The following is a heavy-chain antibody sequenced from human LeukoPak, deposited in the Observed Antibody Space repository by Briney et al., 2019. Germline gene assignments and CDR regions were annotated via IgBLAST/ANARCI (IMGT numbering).Heavy chain of an antibody. CDR1: GFTFSSYA. CDR3: AKAYGSGWAPFDY. Sequence: PGGSLRLSCAASGFTFSSYAMSWARQAPGKGLEWVSTISGSGGSTDYADSVKGRFTISRDNSKNTLYLQMNSLRAEDTAVYYCAKAYGSGWAPFDYWGQGTLVTVSS. D-gene: IGHD6-19*01. CDR2: ISGSGGST. V-gene: IGHV3-23*01. J-gene: IGHJ4*02.